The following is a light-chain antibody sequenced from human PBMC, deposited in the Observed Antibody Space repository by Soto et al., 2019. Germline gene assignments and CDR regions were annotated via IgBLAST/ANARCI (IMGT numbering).Light chain of an antibody. V-gene: IGKV1-39*01. CDR2: AAS. CDR3: QQSYSTPPT. CDR1: QSISSY. Sequence: DIQTTQSPSSLSASVGDRFTITGRASQSISSYLNWYQQKPGKAPKLLIYAASSLQSGVPSRFSGSGSGTDFTLTISSLQPEDFATYYCQQSYSTPPTFGQGTKVDIK. J-gene: IGKJ1*01.